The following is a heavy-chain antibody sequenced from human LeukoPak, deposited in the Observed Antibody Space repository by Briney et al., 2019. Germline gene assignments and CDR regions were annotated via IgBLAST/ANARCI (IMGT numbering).Heavy chain of an antibody. CDR3: AREPTSGREPTSGRPLDY. D-gene: IGHD5-12*01. V-gene: IGHV4-4*07. Sequence: SETLSLTCTVSGGSTSGYFWSWIRQPAGKGLEWIGRIYSGGINNYNPSLKGRVTMSLDTSKNHLSLNLSSVTAADTAVYYCAREPTSGREPTSGRPLDYWGQGTLVTVSS. J-gene: IGHJ4*02. CDR2: IYSGGIN. CDR1: GGSTSGYF.